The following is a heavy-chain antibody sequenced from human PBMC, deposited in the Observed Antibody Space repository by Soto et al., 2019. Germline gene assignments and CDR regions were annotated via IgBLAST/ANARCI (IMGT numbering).Heavy chain of an antibody. V-gene: IGHV1-18*04. CDR1: GYTFTSYG. D-gene: IGHD6-19*01. CDR3: ARGYSSGWSLDWFDP. CDR2: ISAYNGNT. J-gene: IGHJ5*02. Sequence: ASVKVSCKASGYTFTSYGISWVRQAPGQGLEWMGWISAYNGNTNYAQKLQGRVTMTTDTSTSTAYMELRSLRSDDTAVYYCARGYSSGWSLDWFDPWGQGTLVTVPS.